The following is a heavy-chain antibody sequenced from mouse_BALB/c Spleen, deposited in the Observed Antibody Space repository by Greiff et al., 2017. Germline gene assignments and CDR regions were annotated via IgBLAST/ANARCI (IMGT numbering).Heavy chain of an antibody. V-gene: IGHV5-6-5*01. CDR2: ISSGGST. J-gene: IGHJ4*01. Sequence: EVMLVESGGGLVKPGGSLKLSCAASGFTFSSYAMSWVRQTPEKRLEWVASISSGGSTYYPDSVKGRFTISRDNARNILYLQMSSLRSEDTAMYYCAKGVTTVVRAMDYWGQGTSVTVSS. D-gene: IGHD1-1*01. CDR3: AKGVTTVVRAMDY. CDR1: GFTFSSYA.